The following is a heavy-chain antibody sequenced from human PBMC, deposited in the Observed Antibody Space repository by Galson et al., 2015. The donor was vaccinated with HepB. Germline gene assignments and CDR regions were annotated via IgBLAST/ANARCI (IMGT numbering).Heavy chain of an antibody. CDR3: VKNLLQGGY. V-gene: IGHV3-23*01. J-gene: IGHJ4*02. Sequence: FLRLSCAASGFTFSSYAMSWVRQAPGKGLEWVSAISGSGGSTYYADSVKGRFTISRDNSKNTLYLQMSSLRAEDTAVYYCVKNLLQGGYWGQGTLVTVSS. D-gene: IGHD3-16*01. CDR1: GFTFSSYA. CDR2: ISGSGGST.